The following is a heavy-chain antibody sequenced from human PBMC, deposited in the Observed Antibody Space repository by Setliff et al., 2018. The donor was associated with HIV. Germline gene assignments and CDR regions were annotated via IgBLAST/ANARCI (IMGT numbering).Heavy chain of an antibody. CDR2: IYSSGTT. Sequence: SETLSLTCRVSGGSISRSGYYWTWVRHHPGKALEWIGYIYSSGTTYYNPSLKGRILMSVDVSRNEFSLTLRSVIAADTAIYYCVRETLYSYVDVWGKGTTVTVSS. J-gene: IGHJ6*04. CDR1: GGSISRSGYY. D-gene: IGHD3-16*01. V-gene: IGHV4-31*03. CDR3: VRETLYSYVDV.